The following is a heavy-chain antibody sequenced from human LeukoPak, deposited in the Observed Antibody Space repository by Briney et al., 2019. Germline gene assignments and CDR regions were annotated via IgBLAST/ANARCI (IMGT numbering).Heavy chain of an antibody. CDR2: INHSGST. CDR3: ARITKGYGRCFDY. V-gene: IGHV4-34*01. CDR1: GGSFSGYY. J-gene: IGHJ4*02. Sequence: SETLSLTCAVYGGSFSGYYWSWIRQPPGKGLEWIGEINHSGSTNYNPSLKSRVTISVDTSKNQFSLKLSSVTAADTAVYYCARITKGYGRCFDYWGQGTLVTVSS. D-gene: IGHD3-16*01.